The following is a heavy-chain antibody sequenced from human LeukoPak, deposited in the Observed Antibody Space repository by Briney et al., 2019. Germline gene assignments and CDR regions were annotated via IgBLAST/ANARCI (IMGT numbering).Heavy chain of an antibody. CDR3: ARAPYTSGWRLDN. CDR2: VYASGST. J-gene: IGHJ4*02. D-gene: IGHD6-19*01. V-gene: IGHV4-61*02. Sequence: SETLSLTCTVSGGSISTGSYCWSWIRQAAGEGLEWIGRVYASGSTNYNPSLRSRVTISIDTSKNQFSLSLRSVTAADTAVYYCARAPYTSGWRLDNWGQGTLVTVSS. CDR1: GGSISTGSYC.